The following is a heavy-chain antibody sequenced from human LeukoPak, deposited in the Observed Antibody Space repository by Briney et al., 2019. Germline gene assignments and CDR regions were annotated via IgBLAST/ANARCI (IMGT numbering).Heavy chain of an antibody. CDR3: SRQGSRSWYGDFDY. V-gene: IGHV4-38-2*01. J-gene: IGHJ4*02. CDR1: GYSISSGSY. Sequence: PSETLSLTCAVSGYSISSGSYWGWVRQPPGKGLEWIGSIYHSGDTYYNPSLRSRLTISVDKFKNQFSLKLTSMTAADTAVYYCSRQGSRSWYGDFDYWGQGTLVTVSP. CDR2: IYHSGDT. D-gene: IGHD6-13*01.